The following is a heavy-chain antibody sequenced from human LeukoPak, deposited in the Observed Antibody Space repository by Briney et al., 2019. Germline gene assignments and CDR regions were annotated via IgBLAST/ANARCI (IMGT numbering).Heavy chain of an antibody. CDR3: ARLDANFADF. D-gene: IGHD1-7*01. CDR2: TYYRSRWYN. CDR1: GDSVSSNSAA. V-gene: IGHV6-1*01. J-gene: IGHJ4*02. Sequence: SQTLSLICAISGDSVSSNSAAWNWLRQSPSRGLEWLGRTYYRSRWYNDYAVSVKSRISISPDTSRNQFSLQLDSVTPEDTAVYYCARLDANFADFWGQGTLVTVSS.